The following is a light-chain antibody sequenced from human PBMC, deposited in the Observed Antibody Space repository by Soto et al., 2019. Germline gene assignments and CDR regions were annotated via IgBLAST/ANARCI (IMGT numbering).Light chain of an antibody. CDR2: GNS. J-gene: IGLJ2*01. CDR1: SSNIGTGYG. CDR3: QSYDSSLSGSVV. V-gene: IGLV1-40*01. Sequence: QSVLTQPPSVSGAPGQRVTISCTGSSSNIGTGYGVHWYQQLPGTAPKLLIYGNSNRPSGVPDRFSGSKSGTSASLAITGLQAEDEADYYCQSYDSSLSGSVVFGGGTKPPS.